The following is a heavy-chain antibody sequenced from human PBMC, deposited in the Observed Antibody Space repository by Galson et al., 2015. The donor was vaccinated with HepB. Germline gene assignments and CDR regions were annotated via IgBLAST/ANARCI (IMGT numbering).Heavy chain of an antibody. CDR1: GFTFSDYY. D-gene: IGHD3-16*02. V-gene: IGHV3-11*05. Sequence: SLRLSCAASGFTFSDYYMSWIRQAPGKGLEWVSYISSSSSYTNYADSVKGRFTISRDNAKNSLYLQMNSLRAEDTAVYYCARGDRSDYVWGSYPANYFDYWGQGTLVTVSS. CDR3: ARGDRSDYVWGSYPANYFDY. CDR2: ISSSSSYT. J-gene: IGHJ4*02.